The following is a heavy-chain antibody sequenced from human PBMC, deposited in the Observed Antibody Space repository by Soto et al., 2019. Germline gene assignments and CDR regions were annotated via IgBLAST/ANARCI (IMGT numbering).Heavy chain of an antibody. Sequence: EVQLVESGGGLVQPGGSLRLSCAASGLTFSSYWMHWVRQAPGKGLVWVSRINSDGSSTSYADSVKGRFTISRDNAKNTVYLQMNSLRAEDTAVYYGATGGRGKGEFDYWGQGTLVTVSS. CDR2: INSDGSST. V-gene: IGHV3-74*01. CDR3: ATGGRGKGEFDY. CDR1: GLTFSSYW. D-gene: IGHD1-26*01. J-gene: IGHJ4*02.